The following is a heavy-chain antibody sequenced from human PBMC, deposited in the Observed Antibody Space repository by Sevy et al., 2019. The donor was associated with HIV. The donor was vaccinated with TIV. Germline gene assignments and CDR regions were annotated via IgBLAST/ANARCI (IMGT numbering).Heavy chain of an antibody. CDR3: ARECYDSSGYYYFDY. CDR1: GYTFTGYY. Sequence: ASVKVSCKASGYTFTGYYMHWVRQATGQGLEWMGRINPNSGGTNYAQKFQGRVTMTRDTSISTAYMELSRLRSDDTAVYYCARECYDSSGYYYFDYWGQGTLVTVSS. D-gene: IGHD3-22*01. V-gene: IGHV1-2*06. CDR2: INPNSGGT. J-gene: IGHJ4*02.